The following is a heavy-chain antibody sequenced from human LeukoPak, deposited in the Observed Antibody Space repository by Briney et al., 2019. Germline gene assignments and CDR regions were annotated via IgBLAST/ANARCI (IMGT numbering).Heavy chain of an antibody. CDR1: GYTFTGYY. CDR3: ARAGYDFWSGYRDAFDI. CDR2: INPNSGGT. J-gene: IGHJ3*02. V-gene: IGHV1-2*02. D-gene: IGHD3-3*01. Sequence: GASVKVSCKASGYTFTGYYMHWVRQAPGQGLEWMGWINPNSGGTNYAQKFQGRVTMTRDTSISTAYMELSRLRSDDTAVYYCARAGYDFWSGYRDAFDIWGQGTMVTVSS.